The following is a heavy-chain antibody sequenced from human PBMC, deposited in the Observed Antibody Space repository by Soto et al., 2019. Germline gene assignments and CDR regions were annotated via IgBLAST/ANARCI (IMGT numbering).Heavy chain of an antibody. CDR2: IWYDGSNK. J-gene: IGHJ4*02. D-gene: IGHD3-22*01. CDR3: ARDDYYDSSGPYQGGFDY. V-gene: IGHV3-33*01. Sequence: GGSLRLSCAASGFTFSSYGMHWVRQAPGKGLEWVAVIWYDGSNKYYAESVKGRFTISRDNSKNTLYLQMNSLRAEDTAVYYCARDDYYDSSGPYQGGFDYWGQGTLVTVSS. CDR1: GFTFSSYG.